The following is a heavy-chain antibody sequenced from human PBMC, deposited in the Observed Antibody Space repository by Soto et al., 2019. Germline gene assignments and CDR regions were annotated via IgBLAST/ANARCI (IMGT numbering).Heavy chain of an antibody. CDR2: IYYSGGT. J-gene: IGHJ4*02. CDR1: GGSISSGGYY. Sequence: ASETLSLTCTVSGGSISSGGYYWSWIRQHPGKGLEWIGYIYYSGGTYYNPSLKSRVTISVDTSKNQFSLKLSSVTAADTAVYYCASMYYYDSSGYYPSDYRGQVTRVTVSS. D-gene: IGHD3-22*01. V-gene: IGHV4-31*03. CDR3: ASMYYYDSSGYYPSDY.